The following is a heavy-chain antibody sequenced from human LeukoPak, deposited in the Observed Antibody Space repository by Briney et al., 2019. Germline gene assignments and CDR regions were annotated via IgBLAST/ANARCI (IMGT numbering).Heavy chain of an antibody. CDR2: ISSSGSTR. V-gene: IGHV3-48*03. J-gene: IGHJ4*02. CDR1: GFTFSSYE. Sequence: GGSLRLSCAASGFTFSSYEMNWVRPAPGKGREWVSYISSSGSTRYYADSVKGRFTISRDDAKNSLYLQMNSLRAEDTAIYYCTRNGFSSGLDYWGQGTLVTVSS. D-gene: IGHD6-19*01. CDR3: TRNGFSSGLDY.